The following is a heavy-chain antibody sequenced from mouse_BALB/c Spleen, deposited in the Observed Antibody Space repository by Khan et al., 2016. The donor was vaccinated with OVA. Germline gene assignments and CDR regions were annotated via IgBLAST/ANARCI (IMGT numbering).Heavy chain of an antibody. Sequence: QVQLKQSGAELAKPGPSVKMSCKASGYSFTSYWMHWIKQRPGQGLEWIGYINPTSGYTDYNQKFTDKAILNADKSSSTSYMPLSSLTSDDSAVDYCARDRIDYWGQGTALTVSS. J-gene: IGHJ2*01. V-gene: IGHV1-7*01. CDR1: GYSFTSYW. CDR3: ARDRIDY. CDR2: INPTSGYT.